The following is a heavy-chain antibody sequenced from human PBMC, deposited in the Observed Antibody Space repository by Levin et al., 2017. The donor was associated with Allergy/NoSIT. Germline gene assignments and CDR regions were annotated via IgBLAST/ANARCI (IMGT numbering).Heavy chain of an antibody. CDR2: ISGSDGSI. Sequence: GGSLRLSCAASGFTFSSYAMSWVRQAPGKGLEWVSRISGSDGSIYYADSVKGRFTISRDNSKNTLYLQMNSLRAEDTAVYYCAKESDSGNRPNDYWGQGTLVTVSS. CDR3: AKESDSGNRPNDY. CDR1: GFTFSSYA. J-gene: IGHJ4*02. D-gene: IGHD2-21*01. V-gene: IGHV3-23*01.